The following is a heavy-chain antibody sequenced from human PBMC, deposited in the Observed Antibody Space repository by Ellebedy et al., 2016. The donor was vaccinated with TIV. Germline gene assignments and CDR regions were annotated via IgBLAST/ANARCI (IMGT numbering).Heavy chain of an antibody. CDR3: AGARGYSYGSSVLGY. V-gene: IGHV4-38-2*02. D-gene: IGHD5-18*01. J-gene: IGHJ4*02. CDR1: GYSISSGYY. Sequence: SETLSLTXTVSGYSISSGYYWGWIRQPPGKGLEWIGSIYHSGSTYYNPSLKSRVTISVDTSKNQFSLKLSSVTAADTAVYYCAGARGYSYGSSVLGYWGQGTLVTVSS. CDR2: IYHSGST.